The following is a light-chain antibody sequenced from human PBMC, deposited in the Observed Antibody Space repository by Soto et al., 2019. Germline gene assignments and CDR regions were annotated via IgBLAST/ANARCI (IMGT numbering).Light chain of an antibody. CDR2: EVS. Sequence: QSVLTQPASVSGSPGQSITISCTGTSSDVGGYNYVSWYQQHPGKAPKLLIYEVSKRPSGISNRFSGSKSGNTASLTISGLQAEDEADYYCSSYTRTSNHYFFGSGTKVTVL. J-gene: IGLJ1*01. CDR3: SSYTRTSNHYF. V-gene: IGLV2-14*01. CDR1: SSDVGGYNY.